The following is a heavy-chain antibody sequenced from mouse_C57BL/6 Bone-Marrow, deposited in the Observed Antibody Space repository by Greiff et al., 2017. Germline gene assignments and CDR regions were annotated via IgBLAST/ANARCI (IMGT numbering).Heavy chain of an antibody. CDR3: ARWSYGSSSFDY. V-gene: IGHV3-8*01. CDR2: ISHSGST. D-gene: IGHD1-1*01. Sequence: VQLQQSGPGLAKPSQTLSLTCSASGYSITSDYWNWIRKSPGNKLEYMGYISHSGSTYYNPSLKSRISIIRDTSTYQYYLRLNSVTTEDTATYYCARWSYGSSSFDYWGQGTTLTVSS. CDR1: GYSITSDY. J-gene: IGHJ2*01.